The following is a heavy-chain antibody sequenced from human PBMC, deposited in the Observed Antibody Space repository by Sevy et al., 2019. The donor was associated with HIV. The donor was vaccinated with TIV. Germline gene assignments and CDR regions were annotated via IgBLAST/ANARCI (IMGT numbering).Heavy chain of an antibody. CDR1: GGSISSDNF. CDR2: IYHGGRT. D-gene: IGHD3-22*01. J-gene: IGHJ4*02. Sequence: SETLSLTCAVSGGSISSDNFWSWVRQPPGKGLEWIGDIYHGGRTNYSPSLGSRVTMSVDKSKNQFSLRLTSVTAADTAVYFGASRQGEYSDSDAFSMFFFDYWGQGALVTVSS. CDR3: ASRQGEYSDSDAFSMFFFDY. V-gene: IGHV4-4*02.